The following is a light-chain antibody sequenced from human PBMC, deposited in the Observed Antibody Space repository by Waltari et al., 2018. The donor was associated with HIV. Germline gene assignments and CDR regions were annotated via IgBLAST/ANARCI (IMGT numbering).Light chain of an antibody. Sequence: DIQVTQSPSSLSASVGDRVTISCRASQTIRNYLNWYQQKPVKVPKALIYAAYSLQSGVPSRFSVSGSGTDFTLTISSLQPEDCAPYYCQQSYTFPYTLGQGPKLEIK. CDR2: AAY. CDR3: QQSYTFPYT. J-gene: IGKJ2*01. CDR1: QTIRNY. V-gene: IGKV1-39*01.